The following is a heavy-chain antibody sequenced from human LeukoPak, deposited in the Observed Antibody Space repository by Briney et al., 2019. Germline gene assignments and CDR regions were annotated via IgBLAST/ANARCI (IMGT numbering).Heavy chain of an antibody. V-gene: IGHV1-8*03. CDR2: MNPNSGNT. Sequence: GASVKVSCKASGYTFTSYDINWVRQATGQGLEWMGWMNPNSGNTGYAQKFQGRVTITRNTSISTAYMELSSLRSEDTAVYYCARRIAARRGGSFYYYYYMDVWGKGTTVTVSS. D-gene: IGHD6-6*01. CDR1: GYTFTSYD. CDR3: ARRIAARRGGSFYYYYYMDV. J-gene: IGHJ6*03.